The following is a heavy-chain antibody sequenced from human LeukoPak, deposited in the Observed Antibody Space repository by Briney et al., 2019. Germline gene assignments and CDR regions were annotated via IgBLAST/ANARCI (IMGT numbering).Heavy chain of an antibody. CDR2: ISGSGGST. Sequence: PGRSLRLSCAASGFTFSSYAMSWVRQAPGKGLEWVSAISGSGGSTYYADSVKGRFTISRDNSKNTLYLQMNSLRAEDTAVYYCAKDRRSRYDSSGGGFDYWGQGTLVTVSS. D-gene: IGHD3-22*01. CDR1: GFTFSSYA. J-gene: IGHJ4*02. CDR3: AKDRRSRYDSSGGGFDY. V-gene: IGHV3-23*01.